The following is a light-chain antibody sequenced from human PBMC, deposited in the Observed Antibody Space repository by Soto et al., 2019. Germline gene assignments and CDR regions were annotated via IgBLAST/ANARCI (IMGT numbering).Light chain of an antibody. CDR2: DAS. CDR1: QSVASGH. Sequence: EIVVTQSPAIWSRSPWQRGNLFLXXSQSVASGHLAWYQQTPGQAPRLLVSDASSRATGIPDRFSGSASGTDFTLTISRLEPEDSAMYYCQQYGTAPITFGQGTRLEIK. CDR3: QQYGTAPIT. V-gene: IGKV3-20*01. J-gene: IGKJ5*01.